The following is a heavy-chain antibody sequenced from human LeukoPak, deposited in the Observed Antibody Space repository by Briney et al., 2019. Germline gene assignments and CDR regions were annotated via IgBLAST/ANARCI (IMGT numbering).Heavy chain of an antibody. CDR1: GFTFSSYW. J-gene: IGHJ4*02. CDR2: IKQDGSEK. CDR3: AREGFGDSSGYDY. V-gene: IGHV3-7*01. D-gene: IGHD3-22*01. Sequence: GGSLRLSCAASGFTFSSYWMSWVRQAPGKGLEWVANIKQDGSEKYYVDSVKGRFTISRDNAKNSLYLQMNSLRAEDTAVYYCAREGFGDSSGYDYWGQGTLVTVSS.